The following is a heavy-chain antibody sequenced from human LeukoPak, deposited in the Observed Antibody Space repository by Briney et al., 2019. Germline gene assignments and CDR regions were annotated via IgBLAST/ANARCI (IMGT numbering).Heavy chain of an antibody. CDR1: GFTFSSYA. J-gene: IGHJ3*02. CDR2: ISGSGGST. D-gene: IGHD2-21*01. V-gene: IGHV3-23*01. CDR3: AKDLSDCGGDCTTPDAFDI. Sequence: PGGSLRLSCAASGFTFSSYAMSWVRQAPGQGLEWVSVISGSGGSTYYADSVKGRFTISRDNSKNTLYLQMNSLRAEDTAVYYCAKDLSDCGGDCTTPDAFDIWGQGTMVTVTS.